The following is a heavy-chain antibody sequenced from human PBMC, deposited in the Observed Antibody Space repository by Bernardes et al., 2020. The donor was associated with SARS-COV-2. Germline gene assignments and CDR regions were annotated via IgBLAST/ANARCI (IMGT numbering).Heavy chain of an antibody. CDR2: IYWDDDK. CDR1: GFSLSTSGVG. Sequence: SGPTLAKPTQTLTLTCTFSGFSLSTSGVGVGWIRQPPGTALEWLALIYWDDDKRYSPSLKSRLTITKDTSKNQVVLTMTNMDPVDTATYYCAHRHSGWRLGWFDPWGQGTLVNVSS. J-gene: IGHJ5*02. D-gene: IGHD2-15*01. CDR3: AHRHSGWRLGWFDP. V-gene: IGHV2-5*02.